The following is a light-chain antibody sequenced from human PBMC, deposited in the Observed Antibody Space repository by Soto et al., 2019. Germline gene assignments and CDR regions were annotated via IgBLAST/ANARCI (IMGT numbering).Light chain of an antibody. CDR1: QGISSW. J-gene: IGKJ1*01. V-gene: IGKV1-12*01. Sequence: DIQMTQSPSSLSASVGDRVTITCRASQGISSWLAWYQQKPGKAPKLLIYGASTRATGIPARFSGSGSGTEFTLTISSLQSEDFAVYYCQQYNNWPPWTFGQGTKVDIK. CDR2: GAS. CDR3: QQYNNWPPWT.